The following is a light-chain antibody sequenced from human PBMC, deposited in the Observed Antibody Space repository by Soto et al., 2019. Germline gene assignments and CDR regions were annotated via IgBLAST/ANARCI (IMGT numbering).Light chain of an antibody. CDR2: DAS. CDR1: QSINTY. CDR3: QQYYSYPLT. Sequence: IQMTQSPSSLSASVGDRVTITCRTSQSINTYLAWYQQKPGQAPRLLIYDASKRATGIPARFSGSGSGTDFTLTISCLQSEDFATYYCQQYYSYPLTFGGGTKVDIK. V-gene: IGKV1-13*02. J-gene: IGKJ4*01.